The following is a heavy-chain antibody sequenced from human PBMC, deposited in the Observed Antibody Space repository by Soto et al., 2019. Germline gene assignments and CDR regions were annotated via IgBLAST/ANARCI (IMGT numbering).Heavy chain of an antibody. CDR3: ARVPAYCSGGSCYPYHFDY. CDR2: IYHSGST. CDR1: SGSISSGGYS. D-gene: IGHD2-15*01. V-gene: IGHV4-30-2*01. J-gene: IGHJ4*02. Sequence: QLQLQESGSGLVKPSQTLSLTCAVSSGSISSGGYSWSWIRQPPGKGLEWIGYIYHSGSTYYNPSLKSRVTISVDRSKNQFSLKLSSVTAADTAVYYCARVPAYCSGGSCYPYHFDYWGQGTLVTVSS.